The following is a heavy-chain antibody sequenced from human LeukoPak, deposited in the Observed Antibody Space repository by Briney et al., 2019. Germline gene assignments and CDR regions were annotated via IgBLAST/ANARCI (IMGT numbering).Heavy chain of an antibody. V-gene: IGHV3-48*04. D-gene: IGHD3-16*01. CDR1: GFTFSSYS. Sequence: GGSLRLSCAASGFTFSSYSMNWVRQAPGKGLERVSYISSSSSTIYYADSVKGRFTISRDNAKNSLYLQMNSLRAEDTAVYYCARGSTQGGVYEYVWGSYWVNYYYYYMDVWGKGTTVTVSS. CDR2: ISSSSSTI. J-gene: IGHJ6*03. CDR3: ARGSTQGGVYEYVWGSYWVNYYYYYMDV.